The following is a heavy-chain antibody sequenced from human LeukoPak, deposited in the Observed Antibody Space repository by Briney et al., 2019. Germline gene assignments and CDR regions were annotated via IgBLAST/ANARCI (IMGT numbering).Heavy chain of an antibody. J-gene: IGHJ4*02. D-gene: IGHD1-1*01. CDR3: ARDGVNWNLFDY. V-gene: IGHV3-7*01. Sequence: TGGSLRLSCAASGFTFSNYAMTWVRQAPGKGLEWVANIKQDGSEKYYVDSVKGRFTISRDNAKNSLYLQMNSLRAEDTAVYYCARDGVNWNLFDYWGQGTLVTVSS. CDR2: IKQDGSEK. CDR1: GFTFSNYA.